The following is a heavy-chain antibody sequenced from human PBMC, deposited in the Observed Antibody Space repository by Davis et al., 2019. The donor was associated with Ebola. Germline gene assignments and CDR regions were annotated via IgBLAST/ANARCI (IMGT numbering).Heavy chain of an antibody. CDR2: IAAYNGNT. V-gene: IGHV1-18*01. D-gene: IGHD1-26*01. Sequence: ASVKVSCKTSGYSFTTYGIMWVRQAPGQGLEWMGWIAAYNGNTNYAQKLQGRVTMTTDTSTSTAYMELRSLRSDDTAVYYCARAPFIVGATYPIDYWGQGTLVTVSS. J-gene: IGHJ4*02. CDR3: ARAPFIVGATYPIDY. CDR1: GYSFTTYG.